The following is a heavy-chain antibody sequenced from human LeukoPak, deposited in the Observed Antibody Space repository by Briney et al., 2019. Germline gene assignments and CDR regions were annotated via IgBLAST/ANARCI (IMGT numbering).Heavy chain of an antibody. Sequence: PGRSLRLSCAASGFTFRSYAMHWVRQAPGKGLEWVAVISYDGSNKYYADSVKGRFTISRDNSKNTLYLQMNSLRAEDTAVYYCAKDLSYGDYGAFFDYWGQGTLVTVSS. D-gene: IGHD4-17*01. J-gene: IGHJ4*02. CDR3: AKDLSYGDYGAFFDY. CDR1: GFTFRSYA. V-gene: IGHV3-30*04. CDR2: ISYDGSNK.